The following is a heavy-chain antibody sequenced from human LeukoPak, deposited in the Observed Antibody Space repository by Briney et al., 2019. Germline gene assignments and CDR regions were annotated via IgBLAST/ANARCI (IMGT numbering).Heavy chain of an antibody. D-gene: IGHD1-20*01. CDR3: ARGDNFGYFDY. CDR2: IYYSGST. V-gene: IGHV4-30-4*01. CDR1: GGSISSGGYY. Sequence: SETLSLTCTVSGGSISSGGYYWSWIRQPPGKGLEWIGYIYYSGSTYYNPSLKSRVTISVDTSKNQFSLKLSSVTAADTAVYYCARGDNFGYFDYWGQGTLVTVSS. J-gene: IGHJ4*02.